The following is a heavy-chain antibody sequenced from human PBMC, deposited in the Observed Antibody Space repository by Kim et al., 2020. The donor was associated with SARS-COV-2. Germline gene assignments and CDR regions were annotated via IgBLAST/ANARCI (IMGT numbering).Heavy chain of an antibody. CDR1: GFSFSSYA. J-gene: IGHJ6*02. D-gene: IGHD2-15*01. CDR3: VKAGGGSIYSVLGV. CDR2: LSSNGDNT. V-gene: IGHV3-23*01. Sequence: GGSLRLSCAASGFSFSSYAMSWVRQAPGKGLEWVSSLSSNGDNTDYADSVKGRFTISRDNSRSTLNLQMNSLRAEDTAVYYCVKAGGGSIYSVLGVGG.